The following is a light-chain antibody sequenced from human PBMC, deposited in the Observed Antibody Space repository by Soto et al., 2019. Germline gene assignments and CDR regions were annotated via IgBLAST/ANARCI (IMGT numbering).Light chain of an antibody. CDR2: DAS. J-gene: IGKJ1*01. V-gene: IGKV1-5*01. CDR1: QSISSW. Sequence: DIQMTQSPSTLSASLGYRVTITFRSSQSISSWLAWYQQKPGKAPKLLIYDASSLESGVPSRFSGSGSGTEFTLTISSLQPDDFATYYCQQYNSYSQGTFGQGTKVEIK. CDR3: QQYNSYSQGT.